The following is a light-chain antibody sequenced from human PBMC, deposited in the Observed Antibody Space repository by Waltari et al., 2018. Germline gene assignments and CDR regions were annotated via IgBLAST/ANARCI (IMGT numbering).Light chain of an antibody. CDR3: QKYERLPAT. J-gene: IGKJ1*01. Sequence: EIVLTQSPGTLSLSPGETATLSCRASQSVGRSLVWYQQKPCQAPRLLIYGASTRATGVPDRFSGSGSGTDFSLTISRLEPEDCAVYYCQKYERLPATFGQGTRVEIK. CDR2: GAS. CDR1: QSVGRS. V-gene: IGKV3-20*01.